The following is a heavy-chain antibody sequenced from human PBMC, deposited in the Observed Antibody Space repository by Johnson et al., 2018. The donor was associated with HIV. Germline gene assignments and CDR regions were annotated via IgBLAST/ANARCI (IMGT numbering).Heavy chain of an antibody. CDR2: ISYDGSNK. Sequence: QVQLVESGGGVVQPGRSLRLSCAASGFTFSSYAMHWVRQAPGKGLEWVAVISYDGSNKYYADSVKGRFTISRDNSKNTLYLQMNSLRTEDTAVYYCARDHPTPGARVHVFDIWGQGTMVTVSS. CDR3: ARDHPTPGARVHVFDI. J-gene: IGHJ3*02. V-gene: IGHV3-30-3*01. D-gene: IGHD2-15*01. CDR1: GFTFSSYA.